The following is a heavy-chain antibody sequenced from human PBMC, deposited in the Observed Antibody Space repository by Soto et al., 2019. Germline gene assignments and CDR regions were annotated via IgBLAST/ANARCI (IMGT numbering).Heavy chain of an antibody. CDR3: ARAPPYCSGGSCYSGFGMDG. CDR1: GGSFSGYY. V-gene: IGHV4-34*01. Sequence: QVQLQQWGAGLLKPSETLSLTCAVYGGSFSGYYWSWIRQPPGKGLEWIGEINHSGSTNYNPSLKSRVTISVDTSKNQFSLQLSSVTAADTAVYYCARAPPYCSGGSCYSGFGMDGWGEGTTVTVSS. CDR2: INHSGST. D-gene: IGHD2-15*01. J-gene: IGHJ6*04.